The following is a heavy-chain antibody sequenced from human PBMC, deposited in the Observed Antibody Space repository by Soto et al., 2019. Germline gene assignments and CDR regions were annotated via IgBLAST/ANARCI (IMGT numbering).Heavy chain of an antibody. Sequence: PSVTVSCTSSRSTFSSYTISCVRQAPGQGLEWMGGIIPIFGTANYAQKFQGRVTITADESTSTAYMELSSLRSEDTAVYYCALSYYYDSSLDYWGQGTLVTVSS. CDR2: IIPIFGTA. J-gene: IGHJ4*02. D-gene: IGHD3-22*01. V-gene: IGHV1-69*13. CDR3: ALSYYYDSSLDY. CDR1: RSTFSSYT.